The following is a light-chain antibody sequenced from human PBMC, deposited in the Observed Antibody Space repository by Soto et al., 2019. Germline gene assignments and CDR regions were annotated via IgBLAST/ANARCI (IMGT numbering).Light chain of an antibody. V-gene: IGKV1-5*03. J-gene: IGKJ4*01. CDR1: QNINGY. CDR2: WAS. CDR3: QQYSAYPLA. Sequence: DIQLTQSPSSLSASVGDRVTITCRASQNINGYLAWYQQKPGKAPKLLIYWASSLISGVPSRFTGGESGTEFTLTISSLQPDDFATYYCQQYSAYPLAFAGGTKV.